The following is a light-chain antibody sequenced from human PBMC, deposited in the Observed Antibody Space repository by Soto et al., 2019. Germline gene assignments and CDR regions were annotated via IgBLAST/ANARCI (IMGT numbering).Light chain of an antibody. Sequence: DIVMTQSPDSLAVSLGERATSNCKSSQSVLYSSNNKNYLAWYQQKPGQPPKLLIYWASTRESGVPDRFSGSGSWTDFTLTISSLQAEDVAVYYCRQYYSTPRTFGQGTKLEIK. J-gene: IGKJ1*01. V-gene: IGKV4-1*01. CDR1: QSVLYSSNNKNY. CDR2: WAS. CDR3: RQYYSTPRT.